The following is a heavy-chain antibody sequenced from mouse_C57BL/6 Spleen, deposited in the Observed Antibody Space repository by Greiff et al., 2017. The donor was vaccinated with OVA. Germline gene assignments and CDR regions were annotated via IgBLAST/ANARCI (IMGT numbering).Heavy chain of an antibody. CDR1: GFTFSSYA. J-gene: IGHJ4*01. Sequence: DVHLVESGGGLVKPGGSLKLSCAASGFTFSSYAMSWVRQTPEKRLEWVATISDGGSYTYYPDNVKGRFTISRDNAKNNLYLQMSHLKSEDTAMYYCARDWTVVATDAMDYWGQGTSVTVSS. CDR2: ISDGGSYT. CDR3: ARDWTVVATDAMDY. D-gene: IGHD1-1*01. V-gene: IGHV5-4*01.